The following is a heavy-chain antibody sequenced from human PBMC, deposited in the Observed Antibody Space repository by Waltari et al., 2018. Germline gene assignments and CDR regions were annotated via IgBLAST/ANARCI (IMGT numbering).Heavy chain of an antibody. CDR1: GYTFTSYY. V-gene: IGHV1-46*01. J-gene: IGHJ4*02. Sequence: QVQLVQSGAEVKKPGASVKVSCKASGYTFTSYYMHWVRQAPGQGLEWMGIINPSGGSTSYAQKFQGRVTMTRDTSTSTVYMELSSLRSEDTAVYYCARERQYDYVWGSYRFYYFDYWGQGTLVTVSS. CDR2: INPSGGST. CDR3: ARERQYDYVWGSYRFYYFDY. D-gene: IGHD3-16*02.